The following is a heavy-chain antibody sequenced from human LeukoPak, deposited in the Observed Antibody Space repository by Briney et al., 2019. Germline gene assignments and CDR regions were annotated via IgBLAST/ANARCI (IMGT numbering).Heavy chain of an antibody. V-gene: IGHV3-7*01. Sequence: AGWALRLSCAASGFTFSTYWMSWVGQAQGKGLEGVAIINQDGSQKYYVDSVKGRFTISRDNAKNSLYLQMDSLRVEDTAVYHCAKDVAWGRMDLWGQGTLATVSS. D-gene: IGHD3/OR15-3a*01. CDR1: GFTFSTYW. CDR2: INQDGSQK. CDR3: AKDVAWGRMDL. J-gene: IGHJ4*02.